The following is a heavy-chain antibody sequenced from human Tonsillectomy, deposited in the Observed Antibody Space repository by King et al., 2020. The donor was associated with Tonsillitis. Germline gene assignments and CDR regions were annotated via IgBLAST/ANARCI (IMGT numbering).Heavy chain of an antibody. CDR3: ARGKDGYNSGNFDY. Sequence: VQLQQWGAGLLKPSETLSLTCAVYGGSFSGYYWSWIRQPPGKGLEWIGEINHSGSTNYNPSLKSRVTISVDTSKNQFSLKLSSVTAADTAVYYCARGKDGYNSGNFDYWGKGTLVTVSS. J-gene: IGHJ4*02. V-gene: IGHV4-34*01. CDR1: GGSFSGYY. CDR2: INHSGST. D-gene: IGHD5-24*01.